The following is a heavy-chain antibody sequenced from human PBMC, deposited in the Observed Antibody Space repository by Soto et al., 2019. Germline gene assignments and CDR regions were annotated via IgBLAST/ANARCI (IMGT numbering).Heavy chain of an antibody. Sequence: EVQLVESGGGLVQPGGSLRLSCAASGITINGYWMSWVRQVPGKGLVWVSRIKSDGSVTSYADSVKGRFTISRDNAKNTLYLQMNSLRAEDTAVYYCARSDWFDPWGQGTLATVSS. CDR2: IKSDGSVT. V-gene: IGHV3-74*01. CDR1: GITINGYW. J-gene: IGHJ5*02. CDR3: ARSDWFDP.